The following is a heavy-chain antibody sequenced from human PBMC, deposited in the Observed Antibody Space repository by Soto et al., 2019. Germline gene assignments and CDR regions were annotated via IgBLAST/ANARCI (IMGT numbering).Heavy chain of an antibody. V-gene: IGHV4-31*03. Sequence: TLSLTCSVSGASISSGGYYWSWLRQSPGKGLEWLGHIYYTGSTFYSPSVKSRLTISLATSKNQSSLELRSVTAADTGMYYCARIEMASIKWGRRTPVTVSS. J-gene: IGHJ4*02. CDR3: ARIEMASIK. CDR2: IYYTGST. CDR1: GASISSGGYY. D-gene: IGHD5-12*01.